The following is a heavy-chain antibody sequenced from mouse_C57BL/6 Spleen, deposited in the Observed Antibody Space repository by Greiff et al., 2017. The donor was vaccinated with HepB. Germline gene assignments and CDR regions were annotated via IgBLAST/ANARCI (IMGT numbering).Heavy chain of an antibody. J-gene: IGHJ4*01. Sequence: VKLMESGAELVRPGASVKLSCKASGYTFTDYYINWVKQRPGQGLEWIARIYPGSGNTYYNEKFKGKATLTAEKSSSTAYMQLSSLTSEDSAVYFCARSWDPYYAMDYWGQGTSVTVSS. D-gene: IGHD4-1*01. CDR2: IYPGSGNT. CDR1: GYTFTDYY. CDR3: ARSWDPYYAMDY. V-gene: IGHV1-76*01.